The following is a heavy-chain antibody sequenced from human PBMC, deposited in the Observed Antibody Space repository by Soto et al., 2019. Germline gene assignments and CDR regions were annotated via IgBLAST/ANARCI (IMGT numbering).Heavy chain of an antibody. V-gene: IGHV4-30-4*01. CDR2: IYYSGST. Sequence: SETLSLTCTVSGGSVNNNAYYWSWIRQPPGKGLEWIGYIYYSGSTYYNPSLKSRVTISVDTSKNQFSLKLSSVTAADTAVYYCARTYYDILTGYTLFDYWGQGTLVTVSS. J-gene: IGHJ4*02. CDR3: ARTYYDILTGYTLFDY. CDR1: GGSVNNNAYY. D-gene: IGHD3-9*01.